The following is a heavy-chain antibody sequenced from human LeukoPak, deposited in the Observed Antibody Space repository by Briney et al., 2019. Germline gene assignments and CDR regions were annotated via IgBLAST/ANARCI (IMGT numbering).Heavy chain of an antibody. Sequence: GASVKVSCKASGYTFTSYGISWVRQAPGQGLEWMGWISAYNGNTNYAQKLQGRVTMTTDTSTSTAYMELRSLRFDDTAVYYCARDIVVVVAADYYYYGMDVWGQGTTVTVSS. CDR3: ARDIVVVVAADYYYYGMDV. CDR2: ISAYNGNT. V-gene: IGHV1-18*01. D-gene: IGHD2-15*01. J-gene: IGHJ6*02. CDR1: GYTFTSYG.